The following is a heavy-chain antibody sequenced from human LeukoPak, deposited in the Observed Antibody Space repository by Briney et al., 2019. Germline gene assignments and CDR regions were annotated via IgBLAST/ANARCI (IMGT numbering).Heavy chain of an antibody. J-gene: IGHJ3*02. CDR3: ARRCSTSCYEADAFDI. Sequence: PGGSLRLSCAASGFTVSSNYMSWVRQAPGKGLEWVSVIYSGGSTYYADSVKGRFTISRDNSKNTLYLQMNSLRAEDTAVYYCARRCSTSCYEADAFDIWGQGTMVTVSS. CDR2: IYSGGST. D-gene: IGHD2-2*01. CDR1: GFTVSSNY. V-gene: IGHV3-66*01.